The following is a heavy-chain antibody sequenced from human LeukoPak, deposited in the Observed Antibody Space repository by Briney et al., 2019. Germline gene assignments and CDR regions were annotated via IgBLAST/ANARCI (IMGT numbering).Heavy chain of an antibody. D-gene: IGHD3-9*01. V-gene: IGHV4-34*01. Sequence: SETLSLTCAVYGGSFSGYYWSWIRQPPGKGLEWIGEINHSGSTNYNPSLKSRVTISVDTSKNQFSLKLSSVTAADTAVYYCARHRRRYFDWSPFDYWGQGTLVTVSS. CDR1: GGSFSGYY. CDR2: INHSGST. J-gene: IGHJ4*02. CDR3: ARHRRRYFDWSPFDY.